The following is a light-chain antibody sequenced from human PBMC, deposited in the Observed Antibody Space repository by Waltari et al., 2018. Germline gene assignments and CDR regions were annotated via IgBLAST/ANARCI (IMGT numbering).Light chain of an antibody. V-gene: IGLV2-14*03. J-gene: IGLJ3*02. CDR1: TSDLGGYNY. CDR2: DVS. CDR3: SSLTSRSTWV. Sequence: QSALTQPASVSGSPGQSITISCSGSTSDLGGYNYVSWYQHHPGKAPKLMIYDVSSRASGVPNRFSGSKYGNTAYLTISGLQAGEEAQYYCSSLTSRSTWVFGGGTQVTV.